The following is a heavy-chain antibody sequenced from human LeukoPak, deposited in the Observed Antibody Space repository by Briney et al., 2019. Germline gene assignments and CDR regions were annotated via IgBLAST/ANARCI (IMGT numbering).Heavy chain of an antibody. CDR2: IYSGGST. V-gene: IGHV3-53*01. CDR1: GFTVSSNY. CDR3: ARRGAGSGGLDY. D-gene: IGHD6-19*01. J-gene: IGHJ4*02. Sequence: GGSMRLSCAASGFTVSSNYMSWVRQAPGKGLEWVSVIYSGGSTYYADSVKGRFTISRDNSKNTLYLQMNSLRAEDTALYYCARRGAGSGGLDYWGQGTLVTVSS.